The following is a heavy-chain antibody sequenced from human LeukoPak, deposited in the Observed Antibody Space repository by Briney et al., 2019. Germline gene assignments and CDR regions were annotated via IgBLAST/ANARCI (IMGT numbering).Heavy chain of an antibody. CDR3: TRGASWFDP. V-gene: IGHV3-7*01. CDR1: GFTFRSYW. CDR2: IKQDGSEK. J-gene: IGHJ5*02. Sequence: TGGSLRLSCAASGFTFRSYWMTWVRQAPGKGLEWVANIKQDGSEKNYVDSVKGRFTISRDNAKNSLYMQMNSLKDEDTAVYYCTRGASWFDPWGQGTLVIVSS.